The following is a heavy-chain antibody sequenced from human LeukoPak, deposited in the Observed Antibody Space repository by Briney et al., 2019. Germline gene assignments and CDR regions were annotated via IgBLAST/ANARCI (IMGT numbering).Heavy chain of an antibody. CDR2: IYTRGNA. J-gene: IGHJ4*02. CDR3: ARDLTGLGYYFDH. D-gene: IGHD3-10*01. V-gene: IGHV4-4*07. Sequence: PSETLSLTCSVSGGSISSFSWNWIRQPAGKGLEWIGRISTRGGGGRIYTRGNANYNPSLKSRVIISLDKSNNQFSLSLTSVTAADTAMYYCARDLTGLGYYFDHWGQGALVAVSS. CDR1: GGSISSFS.